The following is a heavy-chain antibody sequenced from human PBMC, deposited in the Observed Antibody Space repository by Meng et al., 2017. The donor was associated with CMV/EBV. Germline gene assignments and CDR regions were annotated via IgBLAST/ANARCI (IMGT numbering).Heavy chain of an antibody. CDR3: ARDSKHYYDSSGYYYVSWWFDH. CDR2: INPNSGGA. V-gene: IGHV1-2*02. CDR1: GYTFTGYN. J-gene: IGHJ5*02. D-gene: IGHD3-22*01. Sequence: ASVKVSCKASGYTFTGYNMHWVRQAPGQGLEWMGWINPNSGGANYAQKFQGRVTMTRDTSISTAYMELSRLRSDDTAVYYCARDSKHYYDSSGYYYVSWWFDHWGQGTLVTVSS.